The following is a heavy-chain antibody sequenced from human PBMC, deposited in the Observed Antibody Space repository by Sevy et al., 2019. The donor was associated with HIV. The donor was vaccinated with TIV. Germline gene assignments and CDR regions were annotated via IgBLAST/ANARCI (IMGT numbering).Heavy chain of an antibody. J-gene: IGHJ6*02. Sequence: APVKVSCKASGYTFTSYAMNWVRQAPGQGLEWMGWINTNTGNPTYAQGFTGRFVFSLDTSVSTAYLQISSLKAEDTAVYYCARDLKRGSGGAYYDFWSGYYYYYYGMDVWGQGTTVTVSS. CDR2: INTNTGNP. CDR1: GYTFTSYA. CDR3: ARDLKRGSGGAYYDFWSGYYYYYYGMDV. D-gene: IGHD3-3*01. V-gene: IGHV7-4-1*02.